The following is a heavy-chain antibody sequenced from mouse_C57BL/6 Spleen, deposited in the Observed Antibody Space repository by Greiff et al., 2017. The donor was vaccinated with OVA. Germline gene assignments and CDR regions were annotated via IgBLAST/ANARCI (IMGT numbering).Heavy chain of an antibody. CDR1: GFTFSDYG. Sequence: EVKLVESGGGLVQPGGSLKLSCAASGFTFSDYGMAWVRQAPRKGPEWVAFISNLAYSIYYADTVTGRFTISRENAKNTLYLEMSSLRSEDTAMYYCARMGYGSSPWYFDVWGTGTTVTVSS. J-gene: IGHJ1*03. CDR3: ARMGYGSSPWYFDV. V-gene: IGHV5-15*01. CDR2: ISNLAYSI. D-gene: IGHD1-1*01.